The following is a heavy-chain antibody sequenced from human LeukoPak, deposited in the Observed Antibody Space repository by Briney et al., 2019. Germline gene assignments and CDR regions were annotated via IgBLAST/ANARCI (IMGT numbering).Heavy chain of an antibody. CDR1: GGSFSGYH. J-gene: IGHJ5*02. Sequence: SETLSLTCAVYGGSFSGYHWSWIRQPPGKGLEWIGEINHSGSTNYNPSLKSRVTISVDTSKNQFSLKLSSVTAADTAVYYCARGSYVWGSYRQGRYNWFDPWGQGTLVTVSS. D-gene: IGHD3-16*02. CDR2: INHSGST. V-gene: IGHV4-34*01. CDR3: ARGSYVWGSYRQGRYNWFDP.